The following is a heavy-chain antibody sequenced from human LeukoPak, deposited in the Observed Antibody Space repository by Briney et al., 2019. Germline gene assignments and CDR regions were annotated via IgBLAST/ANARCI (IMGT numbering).Heavy chain of an antibody. J-gene: IGHJ6*03. Sequence: ASVKVSCKASGYTFTSYGISWVRQAPGQGLEWMGWISAYNGNTNYAQKLQGRVTMTTDTSTSTAYMELSSLRSEDTAVYYCARHRRYYDFWSGFYYYYMDVWGKGTTVTVSS. CDR3: ARHRRYYDFWSGFYYYYMDV. V-gene: IGHV1-18*01. D-gene: IGHD3-3*01. CDR1: GYTFTSYG. CDR2: ISAYNGNT.